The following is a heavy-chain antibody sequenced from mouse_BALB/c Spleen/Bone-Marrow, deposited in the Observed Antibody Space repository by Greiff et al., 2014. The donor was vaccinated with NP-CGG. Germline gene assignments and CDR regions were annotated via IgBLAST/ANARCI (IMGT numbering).Heavy chain of an antibody. CDR3: ARDDYDDY. CDR2: INLSTGYT. J-gene: IGHJ2*01. Sequence: QVQLQQSGAELAKPGASVKMSRKASGYTFTNYWMHWVKQRPGQGLEWIGYINLSTGYTEYNQKFNDKATLTADKSSSTAYMQLSSLTSEVSAVYYCARDDYDDYWGQGTTLTVSS. D-gene: IGHD2-4*01. V-gene: IGHV1-7*01. CDR1: GYTFTNYW.